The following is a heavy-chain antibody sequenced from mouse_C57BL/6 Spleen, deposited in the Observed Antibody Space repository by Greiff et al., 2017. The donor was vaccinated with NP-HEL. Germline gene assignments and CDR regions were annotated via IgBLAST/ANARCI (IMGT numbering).Heavy chain of an antibody. V-gene: IGHV1-81*01. CDR1: GYTFTSYG. J-gene: IGHJ4*01. CDR3: ARPYYGKEGYAMDY. D-gene: IGHD2-10*01. CDR2: IYPRSGNT. Sequence: QVQLKQSGAELARPGASVKLSCKASGYTFTSYGISWVKQRTGQGLEWIGEIYPRSGNTYYNEKFKGKATLTADKSSSTAYMELRSLTSEDSAVYVCARPYYGKEGYAMDYWGQGTSVTVSS.